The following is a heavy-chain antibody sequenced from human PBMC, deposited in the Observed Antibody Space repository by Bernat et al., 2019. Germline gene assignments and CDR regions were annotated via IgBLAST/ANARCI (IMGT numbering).Heavy chain of an antibody. CDR2: INHSGST. CDR1: GGSFSGYY. D-gene: IGHD6-19*01. CDR3: ARGSLAVAGVNWFDP. J-gene: IGHJ5*02. Sequence: QVQLQQWGAGLLKPSETLSLTCSVYGGSFSGYYWSWIRQPPGKGLEWIGEINHSGSTNYNSSLKSRVTISVDTSKNQFSLKLGSVTAADTAVYYCARGSLAVAGVNWFDPWGQGTLVTVSS. V-gene: IGHV4-34*01.